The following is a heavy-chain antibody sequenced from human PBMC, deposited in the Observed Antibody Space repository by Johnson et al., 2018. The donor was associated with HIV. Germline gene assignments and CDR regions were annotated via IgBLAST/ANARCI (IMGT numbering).Heavy chain of an antibody. Sequence: QVQLVESGGGVVQPGRSLRLSCAASGFTFSNAWMSWVRQAPGKGLEWVSYITSSGSTIYYADSVKGRFTISRDNAKNSLYLQMNSLRAEDTAVYYCARGSSGGWDAFDIWGQGTMVTVSS. V-gene: IGHV3-11*01. CDR1: GFTFSNAW. D-gene: IGHD1-26*01. J-gene: IGHJ3*02. CDR3: ARGSSGGWDAFDI. CDR2: ITSSGSTI.